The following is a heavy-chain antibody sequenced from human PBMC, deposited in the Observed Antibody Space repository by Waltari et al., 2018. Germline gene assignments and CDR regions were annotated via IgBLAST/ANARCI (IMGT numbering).Heavy chain of an antibody. V-gene: IGHV1-18*01. Sequence: QVQLVQSGAEVKKPGASVKVSCKASGYTFTSYGISWVRQAPGQGLEWLGWSSAYNGNTNYAQKLHGRVTMTTDTSTSTAYMELRSLGSDDTAVYYCARGYDFWSGYSPEANYYYYGMDVWGQGTTVTVSS. CDR1: GYTFTSYG. J-gene: IGHJ6*02. CDR3: ARGYDFWSGYSPEANYYYYGMDV. CDR2: SSAYNGNT. D-gene: IGHD3-3*01.